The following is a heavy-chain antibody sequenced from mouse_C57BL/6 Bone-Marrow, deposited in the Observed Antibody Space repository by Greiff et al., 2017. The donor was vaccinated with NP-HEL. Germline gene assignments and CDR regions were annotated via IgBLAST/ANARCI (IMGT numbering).Heavy chain of an antibody. J-gene: IGHJ2*01. V-gene: IGHV6-3*01. CDR1: GFTFSNYW. Sequence: EVKVEESGGGLVQPGGSMKLSCVASGFTFSNYWMNWVRQSPEKGLEWVAQIRLKSDNYATHYAESVKGRFTISRDDSKSSVYLQMNNLRAEDTGIYYCTAPYFDYWGQGTTLTVSS. CDR2: IRLKSDNYAT. CDR3: TAPYFDY.